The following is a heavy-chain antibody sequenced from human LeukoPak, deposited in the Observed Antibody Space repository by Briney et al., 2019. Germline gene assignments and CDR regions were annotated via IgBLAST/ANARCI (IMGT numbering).Heavy chain of an antibody. CDR1: GFTFSSYA. CDR2: ISYDGSNK. D-gene: IGHD6-19*01. J-gene: IGHJ4*02. CDR3: AGDPESSGWYDY. V-gene: IGHV3-30-3*01. Sequence: GRSLRLSCAASGFTFSSYAMHWVRQAPGKGLEWVAVISYDGSNKYYADSVKGRFTISRDNSKNTLYLQMNSLRAEDTAVYYCAGDPESSGWYDYWGQGTLVTVSS.